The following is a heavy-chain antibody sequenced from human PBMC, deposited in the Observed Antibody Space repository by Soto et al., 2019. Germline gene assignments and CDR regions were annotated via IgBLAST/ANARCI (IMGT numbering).Heavy chain of an antibody. J-gene: IGHJ4*02. CDR2: ISYDGSNK. Sequence: GGSLRLSCAASGFTFSSYGMHWVRQAPCKGLEWVAVISYDGSNKYYADSVKGRFTISRDNSKNTLYLQMNSLRAEDTAVYYCAKGRYGSGSYLTPDYWGQGTLVTVSS. CDR1: GFTFSSYG. D-gene: IGHD3-10*01. CDR3: AKGRYGSGSYLTPDY. V-gene: IGHV3-30*18.